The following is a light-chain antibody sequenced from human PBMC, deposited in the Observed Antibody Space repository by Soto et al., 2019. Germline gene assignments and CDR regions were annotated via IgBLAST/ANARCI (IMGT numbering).Light chain of an antibody. CDR2: DAS. J-gene: IGKJ5*01. CDR1: QSVSIY. Sequence: IVLAQSQATLSLSTGERATLSCRASQSVSIYLAWYQQKPGQAPTLLIYDASNRATGIPARFSGSGSGTDFTLTISSLEPEDFAVYYCQQRSNWPPKITFGQGTRLEIK. CDR3: QQRSNWPPKIT. V-gene: IGKV3-11*01.